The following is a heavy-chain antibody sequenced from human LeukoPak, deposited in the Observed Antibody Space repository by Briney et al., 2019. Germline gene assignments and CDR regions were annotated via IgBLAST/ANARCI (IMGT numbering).Heavy chain of an antibody. CDR2: ISSSSSYI. Sequence: GGSLRLSCAASGFTLTGYWMIWVRQAPGKGLEWVSSISSSSSYIYYADSVKGRFTISRDNAKNSLYLQMNSLRAEDTAVYYCARDGYQLLWGDSYYFDYWGQGTLVTVSS. D-gene: IGHD2-2*01. CDR1: GFTLTGYW. CDR3: ARDGYQLLWGDSYYFDY. V-gene: IGHV3-21*01. J-gene: IGHJ4*02.